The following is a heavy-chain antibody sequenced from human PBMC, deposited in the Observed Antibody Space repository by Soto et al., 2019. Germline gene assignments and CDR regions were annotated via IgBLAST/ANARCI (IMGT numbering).Heavy chain of an antibody. J-gene: IGHJ1*01. CDR3: ARTNYYDSSGYYYWWAEYFQH. D-gene: IGHD3-22*01. Sequence: ASVKVSCKASGYTFTSYYMHWVRQAPGQGLEWMGIINPSGGSTSYAQKFQGRVTMTRDTSTSTVYMELSSLRSEDTAVYYCARTNYYDSSGYYYWWAEYFQHWGQGTLVTVSS. CDR1: GYTFTSYY. CDR2: INPSGGST. V-gene: IGHV1-46*01.